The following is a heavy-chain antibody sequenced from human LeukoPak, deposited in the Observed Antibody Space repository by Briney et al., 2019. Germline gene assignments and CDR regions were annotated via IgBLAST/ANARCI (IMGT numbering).Heavy chain of an antibody. CDR1: GGSISSSSYY. CDR3: ARELDDSSGYYYRIRGDYFDY. CDR2: IYYSGST. D-gene: IGHD3-22*01. V-gene: IGHV4-39*07. Sequence: SETLSLTCTVSGGSISSSSYYWGWIRQPPGKGLEWIGSIYYSGSTYYNPSLKSRVTISVDTSKNQFSLKLSSVTAADTAVHYCARELDDSSGYYYRIRGDYFDYWGQGTLVTVSS. J-gene: IGHJ4*02.